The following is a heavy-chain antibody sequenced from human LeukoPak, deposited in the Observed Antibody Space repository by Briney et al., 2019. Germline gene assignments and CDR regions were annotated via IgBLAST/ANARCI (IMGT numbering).Heavy chain of an antibody. D-gene: IGHD6-19*01. CDR1: GYTFTGYC. V-gene: IGHV1-2*02. CDR3: ARLGPAVAEFDP. CDR2: INPNSGGT. J-gene: IGHJ5*02. Sequence: ASVKVSCKASGYTFTGYCIHWVRQAPGQGLEWMGWINPNSGGTNYAQKFQGRVTMTRDTSISTAYMELSRLRSDDTAVYYCARLGPAVAEFDPWGQGTLVTVSS.